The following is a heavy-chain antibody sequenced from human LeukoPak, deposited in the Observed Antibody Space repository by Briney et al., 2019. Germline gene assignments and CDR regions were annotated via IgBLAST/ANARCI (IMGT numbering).Heavy chain of an antibody. CDR1: GYSFTSHW. CDR2: IHPGDSNT. J-gene: IGHJ4*02. V-gene: IGHV5-51*01. CDR3: ARRRGERVAGPDY. Sequence: GESLKISCKGSGYSFTSHWIVWVRQMPGQGLEWMGIIHPGDSNTKYSPSFEGQVTISVDKSISTAYLQWSSLKASDSAMYYCARRRGERVAGPDYWGQGTLVTVSS. D-gene: IGHD6-19*01.